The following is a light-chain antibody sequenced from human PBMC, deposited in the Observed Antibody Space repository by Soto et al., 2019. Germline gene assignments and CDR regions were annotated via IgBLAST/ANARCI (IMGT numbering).Light chain of an antibody. CDR3: QQYYSYPRT. V-gene: IGKV1-5*01. CDR1: QSISNW. J-gene: IGKJ1*01. CDR2: DVS. Sequence: GDRVTITCRASQSISNWLAWYQQKPGKAPKLLIYDVSSLKSGVPSRFSGSGSGTDFTLTISCLQPEDFATYYCQQYYSYPRTFGQGTKVDIK.